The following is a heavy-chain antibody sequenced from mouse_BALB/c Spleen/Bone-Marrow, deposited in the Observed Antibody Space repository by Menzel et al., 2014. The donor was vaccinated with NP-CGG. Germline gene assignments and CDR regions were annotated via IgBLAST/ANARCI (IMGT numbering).Heavy chain of an antibody. CDR1: GYTFTDYA. Sequence: QVQLQQSGPEPVRPGVSVKISCEGSGYTFTDYAMHWVKQSHAKSLEWIGVISTYSGNTNYNQKFKGKATMTVDKSSSTAYMELARLTSEDSAIYYCARGIYYDSTWFAYWGQGTLVTVSA. CDR2: ISTYSGNT. CDR3: ARGIYYDSTWFAY. D-gene: IGHD2-4*01. J-gene: IGHJ3*01. V-gene: IGHV1-67*01.